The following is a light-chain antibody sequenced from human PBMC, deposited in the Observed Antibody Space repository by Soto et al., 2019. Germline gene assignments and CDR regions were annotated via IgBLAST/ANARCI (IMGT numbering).Light chain of an antibody. CDR3: CSYAGSSTIV. CDR1: SSDLGSYNL. V-gene: IGLV2-23*02. J-gene: IGLJ1*01. Sequence: QSALTQPASVSGSPGQSITISCTGTSSDLGSYNLVSWYQQHPGKAPKVMIYDVSQRPSGVSTRFSGSKSGNTASLTISGLQAEDEADYYCCSYAGSSTIVFGTGTKVTVL. CDR2: DVS.